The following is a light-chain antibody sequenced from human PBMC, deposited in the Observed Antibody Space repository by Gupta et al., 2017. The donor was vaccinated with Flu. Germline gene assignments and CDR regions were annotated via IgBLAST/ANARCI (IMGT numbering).Light chain of an antibody. Sequence: SYVLTQPPSVSGAPGHTDRITWRGNNIGSTSVHWYQQKPGQAPVVVGHDDSDQPSGIPERSSGSNSGNTATQTITRVEAGDEADYYCQVWVSSSDHFWVFGGGTKLTVL. CDR2: DDS. CDR3: QVWVSSSDHFWV. J-gene: IGLJ3*02. CDR1: NIGSTS. V-gene: IGLV3-21*02.